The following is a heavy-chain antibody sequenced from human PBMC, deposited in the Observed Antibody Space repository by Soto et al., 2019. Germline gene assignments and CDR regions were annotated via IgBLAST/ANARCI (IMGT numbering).Heavy chain of an antibody. J-gene: IGHJ4*02. D-gene: IGHD5-18*01. CDR3: TRDRSIQLWSAIDY. V-gene: IGHV3-49*03. Sequence: EVQLVESGGGLVQPGRSLRLSCTASGFTFGDYAMSWFRQAPGKGLEWVGFIRSKAYGGTTEYAASVKGRFTISRDDSKSIAYLQMNSLKTEDTAVYYCTRDRSIQLWSAIDYWGQGTLVTVSS. CDR1: GFTFGDYA. CDR2: IRSKAYGGTT.